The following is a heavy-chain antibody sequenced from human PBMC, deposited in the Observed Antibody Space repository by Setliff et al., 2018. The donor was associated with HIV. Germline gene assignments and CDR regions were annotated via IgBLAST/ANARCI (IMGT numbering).Heavy chain of an antibody. J-gene: IGHJ2*01. V-gene: IGHV1-69*05. D-gene: IGHD3-10*01. CDR2: IIPIFGTA. Sequence: SVKVSCKASGGTFSSYAISWVRQAPGQGLEWMGGIIPIFGTANYAQKFQGRVTITTDESTSTAYMEPSSLRSEDTAVYYCARSPTTMVRGVIIKVKYFDLWGRGTLVTVSS. CDR1: GGTFSSYA. CDR3: ARSPTTMVRGVIIKVKYFDL.